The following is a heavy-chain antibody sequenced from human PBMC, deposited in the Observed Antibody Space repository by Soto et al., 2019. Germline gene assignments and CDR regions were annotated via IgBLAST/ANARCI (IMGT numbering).Heavy chain of an antibody. CDR1: GYTFTSYA. CDR2: INAGNGNT. Sequence: ASVKVSCKASGYTFTSYAMHWVRQAPGQRLEWMGWINAGNGNTKYSQKFQGRVTITRDTSASTAYMELSSLRSEDTAVYYCARPNWDYDAFDIWGQGTMVTVSS. CDR3: ARPNWDYDAFDI. D-gene: IGHD1-7*01. J-gene: IGHJ3*02. V-gene: IGHV1-3*01.